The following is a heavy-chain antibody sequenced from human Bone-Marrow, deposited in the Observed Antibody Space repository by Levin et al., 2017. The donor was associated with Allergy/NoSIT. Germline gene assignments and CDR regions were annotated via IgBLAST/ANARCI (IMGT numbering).Heavy chain of an antibody. D-gene: IGHD2-15*01. CDR3: ARIVWHEGSDWFDP. J-gene: IGHJ5*02. Sequence: SETLSLTCTVSGGSLTPYYWSWIRQPPGKGLEWIGNVYYSGSTNYSPSLKSRLTISVDTSKNQLFLRLSSVTAADTALYYCARIVWHEGSDWFDPWGQGTLVTVSP. CDR1: GGSLTPYY. CDR2: VYYSGST. V-gene: IGHV4-59*01.